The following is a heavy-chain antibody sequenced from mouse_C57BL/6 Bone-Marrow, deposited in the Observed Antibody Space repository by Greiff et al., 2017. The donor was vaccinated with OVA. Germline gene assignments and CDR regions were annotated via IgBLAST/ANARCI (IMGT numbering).Heavy chain of an antibody. J-gene: IGHJ1*03. D-gene: IGHD2-5*01. CDR1: GYTFTSYG. CDR3: ARIYSNYWYFDV. V-gene: IGHV1-81*01. Sequence: QVQLKQSGAELARPGASVKLSCKASGYTFTSYGISWVKQRTGQGLEWIGEIYPRSGNTYYNEKFKGKATLTADKSSSTAYMELRSLTSADSAVYFCARIYSNYWYFDVWGTGTTVTVSS. CDR2: IYPRSGNT.